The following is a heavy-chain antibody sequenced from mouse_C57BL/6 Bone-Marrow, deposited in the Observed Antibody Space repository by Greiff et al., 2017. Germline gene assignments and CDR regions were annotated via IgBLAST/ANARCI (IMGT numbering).Heavy chain of an antibody. Sequence: EVKLQESGPGLVKPSQSLSLTCSVTGYSITSGYYWNWIRQFPGNKLEWMGYISYDGSNNYNPSLKNRISFTRDTSKNQFFLKLNSVTTEDTATYYCARGDYDYDVWYIDVWGTGTTVTVSS. V-gene: IGHV3-6*01. J-gene: IGHJ1*03. CDR1: GYSITSGYY. D-gene: IGHD2-4*01. CDR3: ARGDYDYDVWYIDV. CDR2: ISYDGSN.